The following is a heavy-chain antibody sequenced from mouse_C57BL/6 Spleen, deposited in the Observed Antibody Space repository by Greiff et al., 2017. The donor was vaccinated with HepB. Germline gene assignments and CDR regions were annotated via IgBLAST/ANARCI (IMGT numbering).Heavy chain of an antibody. D-gene: IGHD3-3*01. CDR3: ARGRDQAMDY. CDR2: IDPSDSYT. CDR1: GYTFTSYW. Sequence: VQLQQPGAELVMPGASVKLSCKASGYTFTSYWMHWVKQRPGQGLEWIGEIDPSDSYTNYNQKFKGKSTLTVDKSSSTAYMQLSSLTSEDSAVYYCARGRDQAMDYWGQGTSVTVSS. J-gene: IGHJ4*01. V-gene: IGHV1-69*01.